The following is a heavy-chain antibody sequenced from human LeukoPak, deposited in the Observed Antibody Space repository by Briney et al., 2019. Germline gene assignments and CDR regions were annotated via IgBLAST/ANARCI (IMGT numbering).Heavy chain of an antibody. J-gene: IGHJ4*02. Sequence: ASVKVSCKASGYTFTGYYMHWVRQAPGQRLEWMGWINPNSGGTNYVQKFQGRVTMTGDTSISTAYMELSSLTSDDTAVYYCAREISGANSYGYLEYWGQGTLVTVSS. CDR2: INPNSGGT. CDR3: AREISGANSYGYLEY. V-gene: IGHV1-2*02. CDR1: GYTFTGYY. D-gene: IGHD5-18*01.